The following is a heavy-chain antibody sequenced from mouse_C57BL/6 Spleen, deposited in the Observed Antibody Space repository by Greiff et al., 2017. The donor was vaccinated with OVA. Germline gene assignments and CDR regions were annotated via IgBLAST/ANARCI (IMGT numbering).Heavy chain of an antibody. V-gene: IGHV1-69*01. CDR3: ARGAHYSKGCAY. CDR2: IDPSDSYT. CDR1: GYTFTSYW. J-gene: IGHJ3*01. D-gene: IGHD2-5*01. Sequence: VQLQQPGAELVMPGASVKLSCKASGYTFTSYWMHWVKQRPGQGLEWIGEIDPSDSYTNYNQKFKGKSTLTVDKSSSTAYMQLSSLTSEDSAVYCCARGAHYSKGCAYWGQGTLVTVSA.